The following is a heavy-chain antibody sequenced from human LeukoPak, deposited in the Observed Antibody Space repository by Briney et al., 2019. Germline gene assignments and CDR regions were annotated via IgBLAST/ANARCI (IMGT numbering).Heavy chain of an antibody. D-gene: IGHD6-19*01. J-gene: IGHJ3*02. CDR2: IYHSGST. CDR1: GGSISSSNW. V-gene: IGHV4-4*02. CDR3: ARYLEWLVQDAAFDI. Sequence: SETLSFTCAVSGGSISSSNWWSWVRQPPGKGLEWIGEIYHSGSTNYNPSLKSRVTISVDKSKNQFSLKLSSVTAADTAVYYCARYLEWLVQDAAFDIWGQGTMVTVSS.